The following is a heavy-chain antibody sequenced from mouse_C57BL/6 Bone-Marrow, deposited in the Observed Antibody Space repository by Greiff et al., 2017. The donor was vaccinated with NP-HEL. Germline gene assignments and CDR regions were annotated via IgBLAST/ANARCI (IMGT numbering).Heavy chain of an antibody. V-gene: IGHV1-53*01. Sequence: QVQLKQPGTELVKPGASVKLSCKASGYTFTSYWMHWVKQRPGQGLEWIGNINPSNGGTNYNQKFKGKATLTVDKSSSTAYMQLSSLTSEDAAVYYCARWTGTYYFDYWGQGTTLTVSS. CDR1: GYTFTSYW. CDR3: ARWTGTYYFDY. CDR2: INPSNGGT. D-gene: IGHD4-1*01. J-gene: IGHJ2*01.